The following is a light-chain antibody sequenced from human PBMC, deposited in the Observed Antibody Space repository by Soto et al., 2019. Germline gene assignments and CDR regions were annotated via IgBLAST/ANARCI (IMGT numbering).Light chain of an antibody. V-gene: IGLV2-23*02. CDR3: CSDAGSSTYV. J-gene: IGLJ1*01. CDR2: GVT. Sequence: QSVLTQPASVSGSPGQSITISCTRTSNDVGSYNFVSWYQQHPGKAPKVVIYGVTKRPPGVSNRFSGSKSGNTASLTISGLQADDEADYYCCSDAGSSTYVFGTGTKVTVL. CDR1: SNDVGSYNF.